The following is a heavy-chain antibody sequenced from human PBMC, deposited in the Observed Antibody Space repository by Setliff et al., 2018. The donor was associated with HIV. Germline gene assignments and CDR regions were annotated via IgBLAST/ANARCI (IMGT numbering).Heavy chain of an antibody. CDR2: INSDGTST. D-gene: IGHD3-22*01. Sequence: GGSLRLSCAASGFTVSSNYMSWVRQAPGKGLVWVSRINSDGTSTTYADSVKGRFTISRDNAKNTLYLQMNSLRAEDTAVYYCARDLSYDYDRSSDTFDYWGQGTLVTVSS. CDR1: GFTVSSNY. J-gene: IGHJ4*02. CDR3: ARDLSYDYDRSSDTFDY. V-gene: IGHV3-74*03.